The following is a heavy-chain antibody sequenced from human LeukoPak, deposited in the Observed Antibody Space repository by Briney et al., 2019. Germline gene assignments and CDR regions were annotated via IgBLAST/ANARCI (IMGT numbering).Heavy chain of an antibody. D-gene: IGHD3-22*01. J-gene: IGHJ4*02. CDR1: GGTFSSYA. CDR3: ARGFTYYYDSSGCPFDY. V-gene: IGHV1-69*13. Sequence: SVKVSCKASGGTFSSYAISWVRQAPGQGLEWMGGIIPIFGTANYAQKFQGRVTITADESTSTAYMELSSLRSEDTAVYYCARGFTYYYDSSGCPFDYWGQGTLVTVSS. CDR2: IIPIFGTA.